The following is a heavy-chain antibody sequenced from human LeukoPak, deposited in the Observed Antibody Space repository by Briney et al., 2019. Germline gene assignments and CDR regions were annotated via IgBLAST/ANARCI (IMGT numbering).Heavy chain of an antibody. Sequence: SQTLSLTCTVSGGSISSGSYYWSWIRQPAGKGLEWIGYIYYTGATYYNPSLKSRVTISVDMSKNQFSLRLSSVTAADTAVYYCVRDGRGTRGSGFDIWGQGTMVTVSS. D-gene: IGHD1-26*01. J-gene: IGHJ3*02. CDR1: GGSISSGSYY. CDR3: VRDGRGTRGSGFDI. V-gene: IGHV4-30-4*08. CDR2: IYYTGAT.